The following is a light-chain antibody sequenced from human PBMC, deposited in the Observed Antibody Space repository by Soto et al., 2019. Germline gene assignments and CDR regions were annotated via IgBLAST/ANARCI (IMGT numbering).Light chain of an antibody. J-gene: IGLJ2*01. CDR1: SSDFGFYNY. Sequence: QSALTQPASVSGSPGQSITISCTGTSSDFGFYNYVSWYQHHPGKAPKLMIYEVSNRPSGVSYRFSGSKSGNTASLTISGLHAEDEAVYYCSSYTTSSTPVLFGGGTKVTVL. CDR3: SSYTTSSTPVL. V-gene: IGLV2-14*01. CDR2: EVS.